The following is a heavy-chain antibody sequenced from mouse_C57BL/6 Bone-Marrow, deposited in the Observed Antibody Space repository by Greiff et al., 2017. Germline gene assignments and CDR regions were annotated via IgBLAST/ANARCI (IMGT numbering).Heavy chain of an antibody. Sequence: VQLQQPGAELVRPGSSVKLSCKASGYTFTSYWMHWVKQRPIQGLEWIGNIDPSDSETHYNQKFKDKATLTVDKSSSTAYMQLSSLTSEDSAVYYCARSRDGSRGWYFDVWGTGTTVTVSS. CDR2: IDPSDSET. D-gene: IGHD1-1*01. CDR3: ARSRDGSRGWYFDV. V-gene: IGHV1-52*01. J-gene: IGHJ1*03. CDR1: GYTFTSYW.